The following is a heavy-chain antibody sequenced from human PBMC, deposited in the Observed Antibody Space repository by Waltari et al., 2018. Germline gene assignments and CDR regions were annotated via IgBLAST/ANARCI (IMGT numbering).Heavy chain of an antibody. CDR2: IYYSGST. Sequence: QVQLQESGPGLVKPSETLSLTCTVSGGSISSYYWSWIRQPPGKGLEWIGYIYYSGSTNDNPSLKSRVTISVDTSKNQFSLKLSSVTAADTAVYYCARVPGNSGRGYYFDYWGQGTLVTVSS. CDR3: ARVPGNSGRGYYFDY. V-gene: IGHV4-59*01. CDR1: GGSISSYY. D-gene: IGHD6-19*01. J-gene: IGHJ4*02.